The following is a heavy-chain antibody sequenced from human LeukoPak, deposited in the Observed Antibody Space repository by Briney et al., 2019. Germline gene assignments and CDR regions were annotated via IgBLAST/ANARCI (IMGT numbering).Heavy chain of an antibody. CDR2: ISGSGGST. V-gene: IGHV3-23*01. CDR3: AKGLGWE. J-gene: IGHJ4*02. D-gene: IGHD4-23*01. CDR1: GFTVNSYS. Sequence: HAAGSLRHSYAGYGFTVNSYSMSWFPQAPGKGLEWVSAISGSGGSTYYADSVKGRFTISRDNSKNTLYLQMNSLRAEDTAVHYCAKGLGWEGGQGTVVTVSS.